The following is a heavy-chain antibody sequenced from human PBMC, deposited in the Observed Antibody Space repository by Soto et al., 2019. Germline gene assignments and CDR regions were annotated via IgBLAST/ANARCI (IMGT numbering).Heavy chain of an antibody. Sequence: SETLSLTCAVSGGSISSSNWWSWVCQPPGKGLEWIGEIYHSGSTNYNPSLKSRVTISVDRSKNQFSLKLSSVTAADTAVYYCATKSTPYSSSHNDYWGQGTLVTVSS. CDR1: GGSISSSNW. V-gene: IGHV4-4*02. J-gene: IGHJ4*02. CDR2: IYHSGST. D-gene: IGHD6-13*01. CDR3: ATKSTPYSSSHNDY.